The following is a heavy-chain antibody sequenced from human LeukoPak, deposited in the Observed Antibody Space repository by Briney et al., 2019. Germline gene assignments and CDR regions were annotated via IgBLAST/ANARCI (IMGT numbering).Heavy chain of an antibody. CDR3: ATLSFWKVVAAGVRVFDY. CDR1: GGSISSYY. V-gene: IGHV4-4*07. CDR2: IYTSGTT. Sequence: PSETLSLTCTVSGGSISSYYWSWIRQPAGKGLEWIGRIYTSGTTHYNPSLKSRVTMSVDTSKNQFSLKLSSVTAADTAAYYCATLSFWKVVAAGVRVFDYWGQGTLVTVSS. D-gene: IGHD2-15*01. J-gene: IGHJ4*02.